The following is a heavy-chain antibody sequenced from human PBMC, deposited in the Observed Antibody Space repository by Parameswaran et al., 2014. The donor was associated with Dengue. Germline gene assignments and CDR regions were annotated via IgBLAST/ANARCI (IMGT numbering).Heavy chain of an antibody. Sequence: SWVRQAPGQGLEWMGWISAYNGNTNYAQKLQGRVTMTTDTSTSTAYMELRSLRSDDTAVYYCARGLPGYSYYYGMDVWGQGTTVTVSS. CDR2: ISAYNGNT. J-gene: IGHJ6*02. D-gene: IGHD1-14*01. V-gene: IGHV1-18*01. CDR3: ARGLPGYSYYYGMDV.